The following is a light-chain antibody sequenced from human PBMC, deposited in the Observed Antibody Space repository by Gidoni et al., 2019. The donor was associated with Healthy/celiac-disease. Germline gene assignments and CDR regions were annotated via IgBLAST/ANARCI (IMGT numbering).Light chain of an antibody. V-gene: IGKV3-11*01. CDR3: QQRGNWPPYT. Sequence: DIVFTQSPATLSLSPGERATLSCRARQSVSSYLAWYQQKPGQAPRLLIYDASNRATGIPARFSGSGSGTDFTLTISSLEPEDFAVYYCQQRGNWPPYTFGQGTKLEIK. J-gene: IGKJ2*01. CDR2: DAS. CDR1: QSVSSY.